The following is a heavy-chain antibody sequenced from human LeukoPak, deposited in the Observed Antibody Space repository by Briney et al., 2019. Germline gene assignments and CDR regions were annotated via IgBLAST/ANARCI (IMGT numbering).Heavy chain of an antibody. CDR3: ATSYSGGYYYDY. D-gene: IGHD6-19*01. CDR1: GGSITRSSYY. J-gene: IGHJ4*02. CDR2: ISYSGST. V-gene: IGHV4-39*01. Sequence: TSETLSLTCTVSGGSITRSSYYWVWIRQPSGKGLEWIGSISYSGSTYSNPSLKSRVTISVDTSKNQFSLKLSSVTAADTAVYFCATSYSGGYYYDYWSQGTLVTVSS.